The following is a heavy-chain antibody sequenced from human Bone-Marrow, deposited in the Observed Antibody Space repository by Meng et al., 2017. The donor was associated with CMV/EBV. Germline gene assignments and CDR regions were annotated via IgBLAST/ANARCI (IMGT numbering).Heavy chain of an antibody. CDR3: ASIYDFVGALDY. J-gene: IGHJ4*02. CDR1: GGSISSSSYY. D-gene: IGHD3-3*01. V-gene: IGHV4-39*07. CDR2: IYYSGST. Sequence: SETLSLTCTVSGGSISSSSYYWGWIRQPPGKGLEWIGSIYYSGSTYYNPSLKSRVTISVDTSKNQFSLKLSSVTAADTAVYYCASIYDFVGALDYWGQGTLVTFSS.